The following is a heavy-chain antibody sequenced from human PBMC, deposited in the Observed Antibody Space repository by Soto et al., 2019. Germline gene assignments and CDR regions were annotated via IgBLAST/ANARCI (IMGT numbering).Heavy chain of an antibody. D-gene: IGHD1-26*01. V-gene: IGHV4-30-2*01. Sequence: SETLSLTCTVSGASITFGGYSWSWIRQTPGKGLEWIGYINHLETTFYNPSFESRLTLSIDRAKNQFSLKLHSMSAADRAVYFCARGGGSDSFDYRGQGSLVTVSS. CDR1: GASITFGGYS. J-gene: IGHJ4*02. CDR3: ARGGGSDSFDY. CDR2: INHLETT.